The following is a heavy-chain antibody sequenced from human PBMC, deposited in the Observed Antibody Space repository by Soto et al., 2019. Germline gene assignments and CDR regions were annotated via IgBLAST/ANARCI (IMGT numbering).Heavy chain of an antibody. CDR2: IYYSGST. J-gene: IGHJ5*02. CDR1: GGSISSSSYY. D-gene: IGHD2-8*01. V-gene: IGHV4-39*01. CDR3: ARSAVRHCTNGVCFPAFDP. Sequence: SETLSLTCTVSGGSISSSSYYWGWIRQPPGKGLEWIGSIYYSGSTYYNPSLKSRVTISVDTSKNQFSLKLSSVTAADTAVYYCARSAVRHCTNGVCFPAFDPWGQGTLVTVSS.